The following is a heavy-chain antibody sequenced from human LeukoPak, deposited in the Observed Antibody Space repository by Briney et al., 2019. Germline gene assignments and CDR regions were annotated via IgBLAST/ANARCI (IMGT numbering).Heavy chain of an antibody. CDR3: ARVGGDGYNYDY. CDR1: GGSISSYY. Sequence: PSETLSLTCTVSGGSISSYYWSWIRQPPGKGLEWIGNIYYSGSTYYNPSLKSRVTISVDTSKNQFSLKLSSVTAADTAMYYCARVGGDGYNYDYWSQGTLVTVSS. CDR2: IYYSGST. V-gene: IGHV4-59*12. D-gene: IGHD5-24*01. J-gene: IGHJ4*02.